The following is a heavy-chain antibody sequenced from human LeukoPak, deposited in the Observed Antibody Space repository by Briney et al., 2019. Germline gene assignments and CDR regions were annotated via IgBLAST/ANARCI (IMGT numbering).Heavy chain of an antibody. Sequence: KPSETLSLTCTVSGGSISSYYWSWIRQPPGKGLEWIGYIYCSGSTNYNPSLKSRVTISVDTSKNQFSLKLSSVTAADTAVYYCARGVRYCSSTSCPYYYYYYMDVWGKGTTVTVSS. CDR2: IYCSGST. V-gene: IGHV4-59*01. D-gene: IGHD2-2*01. J-gene: IGHJ6*03. CDR3: ARGVRYCSSTSCPYYYYYYMDV. CDR1: GGSISSYY.